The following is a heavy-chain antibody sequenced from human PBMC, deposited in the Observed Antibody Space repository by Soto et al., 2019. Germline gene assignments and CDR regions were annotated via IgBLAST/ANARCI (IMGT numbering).Heavy chain of an antibody. Sequence: SETLSLTCTVSGGSISSYYWSWIRQPPGKGLEWIGYIYYSGSTSYNPSLKSRVTISVDTSKNQFSLKLSSVTAADTAVYYCARDRDPPHMTTVTNWYFDLWGRGTLVTVSS. CDR1: GGSISSYY. J-gene: IGHJ2*01. V-gene: IGHV4-59*01. CDR2: IYYSGST. CDR3: ARDRDPPHMTTVTNWYFDL. D-gene: IGHD4-17*01.